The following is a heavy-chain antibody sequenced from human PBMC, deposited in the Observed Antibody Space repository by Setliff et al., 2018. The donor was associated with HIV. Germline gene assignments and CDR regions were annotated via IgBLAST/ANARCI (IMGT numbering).Heavy chain of an antibody. CDR3: AGRAYGPLEH. V-gene: IGHV4-34*01. CDR1: NASFSDYY. CDR2: INQSGST. J-gene: IGHJ4*02. Sequence: SETLSLTCAVYNASFSDYYRGWIRQAQGKGLEWIGEINQSGSTNYNSSLRSRVTMSINLSKNQFSLKLTSVTAADTAVYYCAGRAYGPLEHWGQGNQVTVSS. D-gene: IGHD4-17*01.